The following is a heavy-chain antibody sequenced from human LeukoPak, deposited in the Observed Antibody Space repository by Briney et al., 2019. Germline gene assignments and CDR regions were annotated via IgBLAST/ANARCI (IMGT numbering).Heavy chain of an antibody. V-gene: IGHV3-7*01. J-gene: IGHJ4*02. Sequence: GGSLRLSCAASGFTFGSYWMSWVRQAPGKGLEWVANIKQDGSEKYYVDSVKGRFTISRDNAKNSLYLQMNSLRAEDTAVYYCARSGSSGWSLPFDYWGQGTLVTVSS. D-gene: IGHD6-19*01. CDR1: GFTFGSYW. CDR2: IKQDGSEK. CDR3: ARSGSSGWSLPFDY.